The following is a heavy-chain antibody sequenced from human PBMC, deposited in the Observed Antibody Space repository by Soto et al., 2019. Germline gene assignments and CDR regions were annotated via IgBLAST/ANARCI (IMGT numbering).Heavy chain of an antibody. Sequence: PGGSLRLSCAAWGFTLSSYSMNWVRQAPGKWLEWVSYISSSSTIYYSDSVKGRFTISRDNAKNSLYLQMNSLRDEDTAVYYCARKGAAGNDAFDIWGQGTMVPV. CDR3: ARKGAAGNDAFDI. D-gene: IGHD6-13*01. CDR1: GFTLSSYS. CDR2: ISSSSTI. J-gene: IGHJ3*02. V-gene: IGHV3-48*02.